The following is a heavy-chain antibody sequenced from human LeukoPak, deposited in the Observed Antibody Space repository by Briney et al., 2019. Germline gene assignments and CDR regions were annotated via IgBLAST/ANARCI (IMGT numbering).Heavy chain of an antibody. D-gene: IGHD2-21*02. Sequence: GGSLRLSCAASGFTFSSYWMSWVRQAPGKGLEWVANIKQDGSEKYYVDSVKGRFTISRDNAKNSLYLQMNSLRAEDTAVYYCASVGGGYCGGDCGYGMDVWGQGTTVTVSS. CDR2: IKQDGSEK. CDR3: ASVGGGYCGGDCGYGMDV. J-gene: IGHJ6*02. CDR1: GFTFSSYW. V-gene: IGHV3-7*01.